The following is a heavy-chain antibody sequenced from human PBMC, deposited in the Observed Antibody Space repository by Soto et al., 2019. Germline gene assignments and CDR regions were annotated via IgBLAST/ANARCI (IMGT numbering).Heavy chain of an antibody. CDR3: ARDMSYSSGWYGDYYYGMDV. Sequence: GGSLRLSCAASGFTFSDYGMHWVRQAPGKGLEWVAVISHDGSNEYYADSVKGRFSISRDNSKNSLYLQMNSLRAEDTAVYYCARDMSYSSGWYGDYYYGMDVWGQGTTVTVSS. D-gene: IGHD6-19*01. CDR2: ISHDGSNE. J-gene: IGHJ6*02. CDR1: GFTFSDYG. V-gene: IGHV3-30*03.